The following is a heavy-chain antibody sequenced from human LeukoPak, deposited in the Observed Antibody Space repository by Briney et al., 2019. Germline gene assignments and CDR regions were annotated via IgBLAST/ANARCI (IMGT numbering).Heavy chain of an antibody. CDR1: GFTFSSYG. J-gene: IGHJ6*03. CDR2: IRYDGSNK. D-gene: IGHD2-15*01. Sequence: GGSLRLSCAASGFTFSSYGMHWVRQAPGKGLEWVAFIRYDGSNKYYADSVKGRFTISRDNSKNTVYLQMNSLSAEDTAVYYCAKNGDRGAYCSGGTCYPYYYYYMDVWGKGTTVTISS. V-gene: IGHV3-30*02. CDR3: AKNGDRGAYCSGGTCYPYYYYYMDV.